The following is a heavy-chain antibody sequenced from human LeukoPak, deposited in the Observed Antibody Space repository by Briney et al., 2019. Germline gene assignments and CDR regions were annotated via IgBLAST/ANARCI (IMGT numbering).Heavy chain of an antibody. CDR1: GYTFTSYG. CDR2: ISAYNGNT. Sequence: GASVKVSCKASGYTFTSYGISWVRQAPGQGLEWMGWISAYNGNTNYAQKLQGRVTMTTDTSTSTAYMELRSLRSDDTAVYYCATAPGEYYYDSSGLHFWGQGTMVTVSS. V-gene: IGHV1-18*01. J-gene: IGHJ3*01. D-gene: IGHD3-22*01. CDR3: ATAPGEYYYDSSGLHF.